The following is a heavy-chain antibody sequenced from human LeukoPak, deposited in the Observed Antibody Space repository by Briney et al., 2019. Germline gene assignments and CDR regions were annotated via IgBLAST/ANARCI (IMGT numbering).Heavy chain of an antibody. Sequence: PSETLSLTCTVSGASVSSGSYYWSWIRQPPGRGLEWFGYIYYSGSTNYNPSLKSRVTISVDTSKNQFSLKLSSVTAADTAVYYCARDCDYYGSGTYNPHAFDIWGQGTMDTVSS. CDR3: ARDCDYYGSGTYNPHAFDI. CDR1: GASVSSGSYY. CDR2: IYYSGST. J-gene: IGHJ3*02. V-gene: IGHV4-61*01. D-gene: IGHD3-10*01.